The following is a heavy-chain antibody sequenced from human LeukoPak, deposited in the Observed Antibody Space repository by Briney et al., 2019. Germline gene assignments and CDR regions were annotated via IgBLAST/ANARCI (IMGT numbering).Heavy chain of an antibody. CDR1: GFTFSDYG. D-gene: IGHD2-2*01. J-gene: IGHJ3*02. Sequence: GSLRLSCAASGFTFSDYGMNWVRQAPGKGLEWLAFIRYDGSKTYYADSVKGRLTISRDNSKSTLYLQMNSLRAEDTAVYCCTSTSQNAFDIWGQGTMVTVSS. CDR2: IRYDGSKT. CDR3: TSTSQNAFDI. V-gene: IGHV3-30*02.